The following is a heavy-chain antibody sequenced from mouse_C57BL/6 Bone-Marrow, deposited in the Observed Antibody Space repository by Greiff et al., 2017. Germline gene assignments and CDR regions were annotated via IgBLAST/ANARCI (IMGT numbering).Heavy chain of an antibody. CDR1: GYTFTSYW. D-gene: IGHD1-1*01. Sequence: QVQLQQPGAELVKPGASVKLSCKASGYTFTSYWMHWVKQRPGQGLEWIGMIPPNSGSTNYNEKFKSKATLTVDKSSSTAYMQLSSLTSEDSAVYYCATLRAWFAYWGQGTLVTVSA. V-gene: IGHV1-64*01. J-gene: IGHJ3*01. CDR3: ATLRAWFAY. CDR2: IPPNSGST.